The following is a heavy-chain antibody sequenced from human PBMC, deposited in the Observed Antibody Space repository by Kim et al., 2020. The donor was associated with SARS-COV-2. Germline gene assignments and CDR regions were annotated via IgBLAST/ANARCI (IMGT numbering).Heavy chain of an antibody. Sequence: GGSLRLSCAASGFTFSTYPMTWVRQAPGKGLEWVSGLTGSGASTYYADSVKDRFTISRDNSKNTLFLQMNSLRAEDTAVYYCAKGSGAVAGRMVWGQGTLVTVSS. D-gene: IGHD6-19*01. J-gene: IGHJ4*02. CDR2: LTGSGAST. CDR3: AKGSGAVAGRMV. CDR1: GFTFSTYP. V-gene: IGHV3-23*01.